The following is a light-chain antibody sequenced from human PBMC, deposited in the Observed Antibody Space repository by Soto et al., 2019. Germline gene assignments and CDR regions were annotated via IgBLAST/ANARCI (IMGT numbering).Light chain of an antibody. Sequence: EIVMTQSPSTLSVSPGERSGLAGRASHSISTNLAWYQQRPGQAPRLLIYGASSRATGIPVRFSGSGSGTEFTLTISSLQSEDFAVYYCQQYNNWPLTFGQGTRLEIK. V-gene: IGKV3-15*01. CDR3: QQYNNWPLT. CDR2: GAS. CDR1: HSISTN. J-gene: IGKJ5*01.